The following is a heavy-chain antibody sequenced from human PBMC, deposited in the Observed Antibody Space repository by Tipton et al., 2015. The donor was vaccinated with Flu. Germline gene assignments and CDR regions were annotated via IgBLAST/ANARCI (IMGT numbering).Heavy chain of an antibody. CDR1: GGSISSSY. Sequence: TLSLTCTVSGGSISSSYWSWIWQPAGKGLEWIGRISTSGSTNYNASLESRVTMSRDTSKNHFSLRLSSATAADTALYYCARDLRGYSGYTGGDAFDMWGQGIMVTVSS. CDR3: ARDLRGYSGYTGGDAFDM. D-gene: IGHD5-12*01. V-gene: IGHV4-4*07. CDR2: ISTSGST. J-gene: IGHJ3*02.